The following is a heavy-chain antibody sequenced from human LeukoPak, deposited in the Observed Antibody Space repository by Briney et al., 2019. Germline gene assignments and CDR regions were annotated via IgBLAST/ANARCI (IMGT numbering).Heavy chain of an antibody. CDR3: ARIADGVGATRRYYFDY. CDR1: GVSISSYY. V-gene: IGHV4-4*07. J-gene: IGHJ4*02. CDR2: IYTSGST. D-gene: IGHD1-26*01. Sequence: PSETLSVTCTVSGVSISSYYWSWIRQPAGKGLEWIGRIYTSGSTNYNPSLKSRVTMSVDTSKNQFSLKLSSVTAADTAVYYCARIADGVGATRRYYFDYWGQGTLVTVSS.